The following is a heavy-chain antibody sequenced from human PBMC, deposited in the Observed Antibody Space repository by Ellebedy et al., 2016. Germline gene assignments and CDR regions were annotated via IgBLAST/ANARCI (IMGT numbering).Heavy chain of an antibody. V-gene: IGHV3-30*04. CDR2: ISYDGSQT. J-gene: IGHJ4*02. D-gene: IGHD2-15*01. Sequence: GGSLRLSCAASGFTFSNYAIQWVRQAPGKGLDWVAVISYDGSQTYYAASVKGRFTISRDNSKNTLYLQMNSLRAEDTAVYYCAREGYSSGSIGDLDYWGQGTLVTVSS. CDR1: GFTFSNYA. CDR3: AREGYSSGSIGDLDY.